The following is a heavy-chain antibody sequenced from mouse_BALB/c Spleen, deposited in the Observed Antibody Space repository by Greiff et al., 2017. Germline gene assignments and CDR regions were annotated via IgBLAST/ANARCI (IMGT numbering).Heavy chain of an antibody. D-gene: IGHD2-14*01. CDR1: GYTFTSYW. CDR2: IYPGDGDT. J-gene: IGHJ4*01. V-gene: IGHV1-87*01. Sequence: VQLQQSGAELARPGASVKLSCKASGYTFTSYWMQWVKQRPGQGLEWIGAIYPGDGDTRYTQKFKGKATLTADKSSSTAYMQLSSLASEDSAVYYCGRGYGYAMDYWGQGTSVTVSS. CDR3: GRGYGYAMDY.